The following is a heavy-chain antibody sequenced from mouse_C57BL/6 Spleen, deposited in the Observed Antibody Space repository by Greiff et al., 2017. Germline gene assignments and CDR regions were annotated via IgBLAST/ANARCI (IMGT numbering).Heavy chain of an antibody. Sequence: EVKLVESVGGLVQPGSSMKLSCTASGFTFSDYYMAWVRQVPEKGLEWVANINYDGSSTYYLDSLKSRFIISRDNAKNILYLQMSSLKSEDTATYYCARGDGSEWYFDVWGTGTTVTVSS. CDR1: GFTFSDYY. J-gene: IGHJ1*03. CDR2: INYDGSST. CDR3: ARGDGSEWYFDV. V-gene: IGHV5-16*01. D-gene: IGHD1-1*01.